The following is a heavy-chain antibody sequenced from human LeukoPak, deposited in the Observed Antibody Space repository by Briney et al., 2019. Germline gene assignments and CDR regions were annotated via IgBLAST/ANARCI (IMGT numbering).Heavy chain of an antibody. Sequence: PGGSLRLSCAASGFTFSNYAMSWVRQAPGQGLEWVSGISGSGGSTYYADSVKGRFTTSRDNSRNTLYLQLNSLRVEDTAVYYCAKFVSPSNPDYFDFWGQGTLVTVSS. CDR1: GFTFSNYA. CDR3: AKFVSPSNPDYFDF. D-gene: IGHD2-21*01. CDR2: ISGSGGST. J-gene: IGHJ4*02. V-gene: IGHV3-23*01.